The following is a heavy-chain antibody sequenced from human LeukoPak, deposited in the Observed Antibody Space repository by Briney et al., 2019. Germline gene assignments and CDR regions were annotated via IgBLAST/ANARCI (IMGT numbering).Heavy chain of an antibody. D-gene: IGHD6-19*01. CDR3: AKGQIAVAGTYSYSPLTYYFDY. CDR2: ISGSGDST. CDR1: GLTFSSYA. J-gene: IGHJ4*02. Sequence: GGSLRLSCAASGLTFSSYAMSWVRQAPGKGLECVSAISGSGDSTYYADSVKGRFTIPRDNSKNTLYLQMNSLRAEDTAVYYCAKGQIAVAGTYSYSPLTYYFDYWGQGTLVTVSS. V-gene: IGHV3-23*01.